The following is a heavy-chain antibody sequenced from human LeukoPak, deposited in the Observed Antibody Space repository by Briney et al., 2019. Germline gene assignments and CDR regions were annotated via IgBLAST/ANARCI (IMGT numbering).Heavy chain of an antibody. CDR3: AREGHSSGYCGAFDI. CDR2: ISDNGVGT. CDR1: GITFSTSV. Sequence: GGSLRLSCEVSGITFSTSVIHWVRQGPGKGLEYVSGISDNGVGTYYASSVKGRFTISRDNSKNTLYLQMDSLKDEDMAMYYCAREGHSSGYCGAFDIWGPGTMVTVSS. J-gene: IGHJ3*02. D-gene: IGHD3-22*01. V-gene: IGHV3-64*01.